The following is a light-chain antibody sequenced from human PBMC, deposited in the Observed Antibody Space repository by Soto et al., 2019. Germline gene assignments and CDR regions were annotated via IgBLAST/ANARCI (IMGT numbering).Light chain of an antibody. CDR1: SSDVGGYNY. CDR3: SSYTSSTTYV. Sequence: QSALTQPASVSGSPGQSITISCTGTSSDVGGYNYVSWYQQHPVKAPKLMIYEVSNRPSGVSNLFSGSKSGNTASLTISGLQSDDEADYYCSSYTSSTTYVYGTSTKVTVL. J-gene: IGLJ1*01. V-gene: IGLV2-14*01. CDR2: EVS.